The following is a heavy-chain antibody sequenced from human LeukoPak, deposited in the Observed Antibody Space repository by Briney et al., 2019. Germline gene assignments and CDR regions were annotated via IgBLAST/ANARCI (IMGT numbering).Heavy chain of an antibody. D-gene: IGHD4-23*01. CDR3: ARGGGGGNSYYYYGMDV. V-gene: IGHV4-34*01. CDR2: INHSGST. CDR1: GGSFSGYY. Sequence: ETLSLTCAVCGGSFSGYYWSWIRQPPGKGLEWIGEINHSGSTNYNPSLKSRVTISVDTSKNQFSLKLSSVTAADTAVYYCARGGGGGNSYYYYGMDVWGQGTTVTVSS. J-gene: IGHJ6*02.